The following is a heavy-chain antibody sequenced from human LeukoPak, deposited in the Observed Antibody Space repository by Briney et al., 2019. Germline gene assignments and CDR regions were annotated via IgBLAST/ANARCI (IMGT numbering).Heavy chain of an antibody. D-gene: IGHD3-22*01. J-gene: IGHJ5*02. Sequence: ASVKVSCKASVYTFTGYYMHWVRQAPGQGLEWMGWINPNSGGTNYAQKFQGWVTMTRDTSISTAYMELSRLRSDDTAVYYCARMKSYDSSGYYEGGWFDPWGQGTLVTVSS. CDR1: VYTFTGYY. V-gene: IGHV1-2*04. CDR3: ARMKSYDSSGYYEGGWFDP. CDR2: INPNSGGT.